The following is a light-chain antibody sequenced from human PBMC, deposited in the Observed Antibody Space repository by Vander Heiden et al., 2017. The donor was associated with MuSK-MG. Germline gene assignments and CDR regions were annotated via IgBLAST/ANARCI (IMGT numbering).Light chain of an antibody. Sequence: DIQMTQSPSTPSASVGDRVTITCRDSQSVGGRLAWYQQRPGKAPEVLIYEASRLGDGVPSRFSGSGSGTEFTLTINSLQPDDFATYYCQQYNNDWTFGQGTKVDIK. CDR2: EAS. J-gene: IGKJ1*01. CDR3: QQYNNDWT. V-gene: IGKV1-5*01. CDR1: QSVGGR.